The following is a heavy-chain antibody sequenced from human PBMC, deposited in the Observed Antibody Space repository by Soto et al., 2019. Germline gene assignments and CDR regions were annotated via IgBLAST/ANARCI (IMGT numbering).Heavy chain of an antibody. CDR2: INSDGSST. V-gene: IGHV3-74*01. CDR3: ARSGSGSYLNWFDP. Sequence: GGSLRLSCAASGFTFSSYWMHWVRQAPGKGLVWVSRINSDGSSTSYADSVKGRFTISRGNAKNTLYLQMNSLRAEDTAVYYCARSGSGSYLNWFDPWGQGTLVTVSS. J-gene: IGHJ5*02. CDR1: GFTFSSYW. D-gene: IGHD3-10*01.